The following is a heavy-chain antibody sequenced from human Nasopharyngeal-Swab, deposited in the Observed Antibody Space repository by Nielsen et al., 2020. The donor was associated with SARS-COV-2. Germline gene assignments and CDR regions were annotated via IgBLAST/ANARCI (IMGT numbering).Heavy chain of an antibody. V-gene: IGHV3-23*01. D-gene: IGHD2-15*01. J-gene: IGHJ5*02. CDR3: AKGGTLYCSGGSCYSGWFDP. CDR2: ISGSGGST. CDR1: GFTFSSYA. Sequence: GESLKISCAASGFTFSSYAMSWVRQAPGKGLEWVSAISGSGGSTYYADSVKGRFPISRDNSKNTLYLQMNSLRAEDTAVYSCAKGGTLYCSGGSCYSGWFDPWGQGTLVTVSS.